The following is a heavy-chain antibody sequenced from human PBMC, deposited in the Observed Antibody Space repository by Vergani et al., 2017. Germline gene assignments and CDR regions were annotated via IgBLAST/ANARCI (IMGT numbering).Heavy chain of an antibody. D-gene: IGHD2-21*02. CDR1: GGAFKNSA. V-gene: IGHV1-69*13. J-gene: IGHJ2*01. CDR3: ARDCPGGGSDCSAGWYFDL. CDR2: IITFFATT. Sequence: QVQLVQSGAEVKKPGSSVKVSCKASGGAFKNSAFSWVRQVPGQGLEWVGRIITFFATTDYAQKFQGRFTISADEFTKTVDMQLSNLRSEDTAVYYCARDCPGGGSDCSAGWYFDLWGRGTLVTVSS.